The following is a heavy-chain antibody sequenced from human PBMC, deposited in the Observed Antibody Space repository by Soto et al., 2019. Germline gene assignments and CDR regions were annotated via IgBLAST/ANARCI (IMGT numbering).Heavy chain of an antibody. CDR1: GCSISSGGYY. CDR3: ASGRSPRHYSSGWSWYFDL. Sequence: QVQLQESGRGLVKPSQTLSLTCTVSGCSISSGGYYWSWIRQHPGKILEWNGYIYYSGSTYDNPSLKSRVTITVDTSKIQFSLKLSSVTAADTAVYYCASGRSPRHYSSGWSWYFDLWGRGTQVTVSS. D-gene: IGHD6-19*01. CDR2: IYYSGST. V-gene: IGHV4-31*03. J-gene: IGHJ2*01.